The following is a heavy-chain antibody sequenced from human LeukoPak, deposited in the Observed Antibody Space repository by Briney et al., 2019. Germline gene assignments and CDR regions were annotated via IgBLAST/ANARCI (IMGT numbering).Heavy chain of an antibody. CDR2: MRSSDNTV. J-gene: IGHJ4*02. D-gene: IGHD7-27*01. CDR3: ARDSNWGFDY. V-gene: IGHV3-48*02. CDR1: GFIFSSYS. Sequence: PGGSLRLSCAASGFIFSSYSMNWVRQAPGKGLEWVSYMRSSDNTVYYADSVRGRFTISRDDAKKSVYLLMNSLRDEDTAIYYCARDSNWGFDYWGQGTLVTVSS.